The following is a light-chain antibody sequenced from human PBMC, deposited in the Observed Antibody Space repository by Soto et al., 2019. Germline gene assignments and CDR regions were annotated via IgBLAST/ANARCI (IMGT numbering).Light chain of an antibody. CDR3: QQRSNWPLT. Sequence: EIVLTQSPATLSLSPGETATLSCRASQSVSSYLAWYQQKPGQAPRLLIYDASNRATGIPPRFSGSGSGADFTPTISSLEPEDFAVYYCQQRSNWPLTFGQGTRLEIK. CDR1: QSVSSY. V-gene: IGKV3-11*01. J-gene: IGKJ5*01. CDR2: DAS.